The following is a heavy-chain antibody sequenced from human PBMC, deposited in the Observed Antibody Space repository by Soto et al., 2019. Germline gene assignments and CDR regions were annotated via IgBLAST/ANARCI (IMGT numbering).Heavy chain of an antibody. Sequence: ASVKVSCKASGGTFGNSAISWVRQAPGQGLEWMGGIIPIFSTPDYAQKFQGRVTITADESTTTAYMELTSLKSEDTAVYYCARDKDRQQLGGNYYYGTDVWGQGTTVTVSS. D-gene: IGHD2-15*01. CDR2: IIPIFSTP. J-gene: IGHJ6*02. CDR1: GGTFGNSA. CDR3: ARDKDRQQLGGNYYYGTDV. V-gene: IGHV1-69*13.